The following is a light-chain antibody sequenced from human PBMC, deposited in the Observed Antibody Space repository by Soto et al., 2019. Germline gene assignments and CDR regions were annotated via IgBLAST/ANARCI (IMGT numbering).Light chain of an antibody. CDR2: GPS. CDR1: QIVSSN. Sequence: EIVMTQSPATLSVSPGERATLSCRANQIVSSNLAWYQQKPGQAPRLLIYGPSTRSTGIPGRFSGSGSGTEFTLTISSLQSEDFAVYYCQQYYNWPITFVQGTRLEIQ. CDR3: QQYYNWPIT. J-gene: IGKJ5*01. V-gene: IGKV3-15*01.